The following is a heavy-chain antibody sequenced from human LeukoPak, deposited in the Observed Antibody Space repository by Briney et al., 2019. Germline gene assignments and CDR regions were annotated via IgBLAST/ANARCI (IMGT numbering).Heavy chain of an antibody. V-gene: IGHV3-7*01. CDR3: ARERDGRFFDY. J-gene: IGHJ4*02. D-gene: IGHD5-24*01. CDR1: GLTFRSYW. CDR2: INQDGSEK. Sequence: PGGSLRHSCAVSGLTFRSYWMSWVRQAPGKGLEWVANINQDGSEKYFVDSVKGRFTISRDNAKNSLHLQMNTLRAEDTAVYYCARERDGRFFDYWGQGTLVTVSS.